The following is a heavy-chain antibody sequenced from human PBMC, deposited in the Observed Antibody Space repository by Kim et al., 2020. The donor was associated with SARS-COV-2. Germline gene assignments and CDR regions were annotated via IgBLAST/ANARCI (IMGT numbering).Heavy chain of an antibody. J-gene: IGHJ4*02. CDR2: IWYDGSNK. D-gene: IGHD5-12*01. V-gene: IGHV3-33*01. CDR1: GFTFSSYG. CDR3: AREFRRDGYNPYYFDY. Sequence: GGSLRLSCAASGFTFSSYGMHWVRQAPGKGLEWVAVIWYDGSNKYYADSVKGRFTISRDNSKNTLYLQMNSLRAEDTAVYYCAREFRRDGYNPYYFDYWGQGTLVTVSS.